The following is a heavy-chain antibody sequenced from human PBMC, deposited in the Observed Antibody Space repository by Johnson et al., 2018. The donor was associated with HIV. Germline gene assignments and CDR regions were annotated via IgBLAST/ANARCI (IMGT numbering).Heavy chain of an antibody. V-gene: IGHV3-15*01. CDR1: GFTFDDYG. D-gene: IGHD6-13*01. J-gene: IGHJ3*02. CDR3: TTDPIAAAGPDAFDI. Sequence: VQLVESGGGVVQPGRSLRLSCAASGFTFDDYGMSWVRQVLGKGLEWVGRIKSKSDGGTSDYAAPVKARFTISRDDSKNTLYLQMNSLKTEDTAVYYCTTDPIAAAGPDAFDIWGQGTVVTVSS. CDR2: IKSKSDGGTS.